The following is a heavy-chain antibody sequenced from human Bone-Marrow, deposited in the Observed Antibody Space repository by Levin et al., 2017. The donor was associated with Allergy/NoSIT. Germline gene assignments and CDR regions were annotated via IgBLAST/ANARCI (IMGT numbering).Heavy chain of an antibody. Sequence: PSETLSLTCAVYGESFSDYYWNWIRQSPGKGLEWIGEIKHSGTTNYKSSFESRVTISADTSKNQISLNLRSVTAADTAVYFCARGRIVRGVFKNFYFDSWGQGTLVTVSS. CDR1: GESFSDYY. D-gene: IGHD3-10*02. CDR3: ARGRIVRGVFKNFYFDS. J-gene: IGHJ4*02. CDR2: IKHSGTT. V-gene: IGHV4-34*01.